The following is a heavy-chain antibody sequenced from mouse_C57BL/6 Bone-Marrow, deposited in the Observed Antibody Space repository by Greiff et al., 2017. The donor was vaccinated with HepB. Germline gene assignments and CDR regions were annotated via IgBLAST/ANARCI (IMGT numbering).Heavy chain of an antibody. CDR1: GYTFTSYG. CDR2: IYPRSGNT. J-gene: IGHJ4*01. Sequence: QVQLQQSGAELARPGASVKLSCKASGYTFTSYGISWVKQRTGQGLEWIGEIYPRSGNTYYNEKFKGKATLTADKSSSTAYMELRSLTSEDSAVYFCAAPYYGSSVYYAMDYWGQGTSVTVSS. CDR3: AAPYYGSSVYYAMDY. D-gene: IGHD1-1*01. V-gene: IGHV1-81*01.